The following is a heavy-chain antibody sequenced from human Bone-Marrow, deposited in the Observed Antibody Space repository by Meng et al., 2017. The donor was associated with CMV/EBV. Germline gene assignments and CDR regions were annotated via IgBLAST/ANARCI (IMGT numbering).Heavy chain of an antibody. CDR1: GCTFTGYD. D-gene: IGHD2-2*01. V-gene: IGHV1-2*02. Sequence: GCTFTGYDLHWVRQAPGQGLEWMGWINPKSGGTNYAQKFQGRVTMTRDTSISTAYMELSRLRSDDTAVYYCARLFCSSTSCYLYFDYWGQGTLVTVSS. CDR3: ARLFCSSTSCYLYFDY. J-gene: IGHJ4*02. CDR2: INPKSGGT.